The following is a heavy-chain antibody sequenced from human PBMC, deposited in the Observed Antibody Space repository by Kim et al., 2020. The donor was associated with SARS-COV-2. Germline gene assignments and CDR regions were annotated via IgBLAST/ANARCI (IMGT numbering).Heavy chain of an antibody. V-gene: IGHV3-30*07. J-gene: IGHJ3*02. Sequence: SGKGRFTISRDNSKNTLNLQMNSLRAEDTAVYYCARVKGATIGAFDIWGQGTMVTVSS. D-gene: IGHD5-12*01. CDR3: ARVKGATIGAFDI.